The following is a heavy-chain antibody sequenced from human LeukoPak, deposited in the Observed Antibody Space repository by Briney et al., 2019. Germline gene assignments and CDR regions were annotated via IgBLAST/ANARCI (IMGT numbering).Heavy chain of an antibody. CDR2: IYSSGST. CDR3: ARSDGYGLVGI. J-gene: IGHJ3*02. Sequence: PSETLSLTCRVSGASINSGSNYWGWIRQPPGKALEWIGSIYSSGSTYYNPSLKSRVIIMIDTPKNHFSLTLSSVTAADTAVYYCARSDGYGLVGIWGQGTMVTVSS. CDR1: GASINSGSNY. D-gene: IGHD5-18*01. V-gene: IGHV4-39*07.